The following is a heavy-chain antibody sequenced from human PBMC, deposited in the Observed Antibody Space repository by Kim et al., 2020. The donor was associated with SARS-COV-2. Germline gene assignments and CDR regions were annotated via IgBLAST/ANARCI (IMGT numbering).Heavy chain of an antibody. Sequence: ASVKVSCKASGYTFTTYVINWVRQAPGQGLEWMGWISAYNGNTNYAQKFQGRVTMTTDTSTSTAYMELRSLRSDDTAVYYCARGLGIAVAGRHEPFDYWGQGTLVTVSS. CDR3: ARGLGIAVAGRHEPFDY. CDR2: ISAYNGNT. J-gene: IGHJ4*02. V-gene: IGHV1-18*01. CDR1: GYTFTTYV. D-gene: IGHD6-19*01.